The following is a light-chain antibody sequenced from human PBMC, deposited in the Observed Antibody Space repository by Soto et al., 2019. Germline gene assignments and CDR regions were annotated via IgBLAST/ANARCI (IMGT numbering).Light chain of an antibody. J-gene: IGLJ1*01. CDR1: RSDVGAYNY. CDR3: SSFTSGSTFV. Sequence: QSVLTQPASVAGSPGQWITISCPGTRSDVGAYNYVSWFQQYPGKAPKLMIYDVRNRPAGVSNRFSGSKSGNTASLTISGLQAEVEADYHCSSFTSGSTFVFGTGTKLTVL. V-gene: IGLV2-14*01. CDR2: DVR.